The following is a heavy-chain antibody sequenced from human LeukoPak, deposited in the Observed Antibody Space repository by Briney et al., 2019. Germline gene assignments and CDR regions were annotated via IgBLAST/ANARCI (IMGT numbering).Heavy chain of an antibody. J-gene: IGHJ6*03. Sequence: SETLSLTCTVSGYSISSGYYWVWIRQPPGKGLEWIGCIYHSGTTHYNPSLKSRITISVDTSKNQFSLKLSSVTAADTAMYYCARDQPYMDVWGKGTMVTVSS. CDR1: GYSISSGYY. V-gene: IGHV4-38-2*02. CDR2: IYHSGTT. CDR3: ARDQPYMDV.